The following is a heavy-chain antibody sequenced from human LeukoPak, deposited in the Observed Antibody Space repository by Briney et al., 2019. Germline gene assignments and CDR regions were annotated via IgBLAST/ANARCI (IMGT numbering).Heavy chain of an antibody. CDR1: GYRFNIYW. CDR2: IYPGDSDT. J-gene: IGHJ4*02. CDR3: ARHGYYDSSGYVDY. Sequence: GESLRISCKVSGYRFNIYWIGWVRQMPGKGLEWMGIIYPGDSDTRYSPSFQGQVTISADKSISTAYLQWSSLKASDTAMYYCARHGYYDSSGYVDYWGQGTLVTVSS. D-gene: IGHD3-22*01. V-gene: IGHV5-51*01.